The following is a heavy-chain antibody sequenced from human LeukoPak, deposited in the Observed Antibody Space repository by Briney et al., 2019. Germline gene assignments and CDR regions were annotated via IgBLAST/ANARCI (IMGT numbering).Heavy chain of an antibody. D-gene: IGHD4-17*01. CDR1: GFTFSAYA. CDR3: VSLPRTTVTTSGDY. CDR2: ISSNGGRS. V-gene: IGHV3-64D*09. J-gene: IGHJ4*02. Sequence: PGGSLRLSCSASGFTFSAYAMYWVRQVPGKGLEYVSGISSNGGRSFYADSVKSRFTISRDNSKNTLDLQMSSLRVEDTAVYYCVSLPRTTVTTSGDYWGQGTLVTVSS.